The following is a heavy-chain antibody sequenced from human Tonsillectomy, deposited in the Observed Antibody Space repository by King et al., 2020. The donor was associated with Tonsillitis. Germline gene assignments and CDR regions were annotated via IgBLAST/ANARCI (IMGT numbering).Heavy chain of an antibody. CDR1: GYTFTGYY. Sequence: QLVQSGAEVKKPGASVKVSCKASGYTFTGYYMHWVRQAPGQGLEWMGWINPDSGGTNYAQKFQGRFTMTRDTSITSAYRELSRLTSDDTAVYYCARINLERRALVLWGQGTLVTVSS. V-gene: IGHV1-2*02. D-gene: IGHD1-1*01. CDR3: ARINLERRALVL. CDR2: INPDSGGT. J-gene: IGHJ4*02.